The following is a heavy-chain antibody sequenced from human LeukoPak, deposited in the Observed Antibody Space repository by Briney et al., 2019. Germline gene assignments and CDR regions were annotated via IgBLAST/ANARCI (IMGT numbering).Heavy chain of an antibody. Sequence: GGSLRLSCAASGFTFSSYAVSWVRQAPGKGLEWVSSISGSAVSTFYADSVKGRFTISRDNSKNTLYLQMNSLRAEDTAIYYCATDWGSDSRKNDFWGQGTLVTVSS. CDR3: ATDWGSDSRKNDF. CDR2: ISGSAVST. CDR1: GFTFSSYA. V-gene: IGHV3-23*01. J-gene: IGHJ4*02. D-gene: IGHD3-16*01.